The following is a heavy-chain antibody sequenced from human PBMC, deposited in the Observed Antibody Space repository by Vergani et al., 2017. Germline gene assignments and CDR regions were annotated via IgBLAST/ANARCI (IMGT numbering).Heavy chain of an antibody. V-gene: IGHV4-34*01. Sequence: QVQLQQWGAGLLKPSETLSLTCAVYGGSFSGYYWSWIRQPPGKGLEWIGEINHSGSTNYIPSLKSRVTISVDTSKNQFSLKLSSVTAADTAVYYCARVVVRGVRYYYYYMDVWGKGTTVTVSS. D-gene: IGHD3-10*01. CDR3: ARVVVRGVRYYYYYMDV. CDR2: INHSGST. J-gene: IGHJ6*03. CDR1: GGSFSGYY.